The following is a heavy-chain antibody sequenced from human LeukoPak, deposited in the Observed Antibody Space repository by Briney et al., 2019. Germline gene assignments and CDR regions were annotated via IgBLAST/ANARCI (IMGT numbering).Heavy chain of an antibody. CDR1: DYIFTNYY. J-gene: IGHJ6*02. CDR2: INPRDGTT. D-gene: IGHD2-15*01. V-gene: IGHV1-46*01. Sequence: ASVKVSCKASDYIFTNYYMHWVRQAPGQGLEWMGMINPRDGTTSHAQKFQGRVTMTRDTSISTAYMELSRLRSDDTAVYYCARDLTSPYCSGGSCYYYGMDVWGQGTTVTVSS. CDR3: ARDLTSPYCSGGSCYYYGMDV.